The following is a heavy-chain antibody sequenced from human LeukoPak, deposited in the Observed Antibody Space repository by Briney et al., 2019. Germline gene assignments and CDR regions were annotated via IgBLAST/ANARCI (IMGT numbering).Heavy chain of an antibody. CDR1: GYTFTGYY. D-gene: IGHD1-26*01. CDR3: ARVEWELPTNFDY. CDR2: INPNSGGT. J-gene: IGHJ4*02. Sequence: GASVKVSCKASGYTFTGYYMHWVRQAPGQGLEWMGWINPNSGGTNYAQKFQGRVTMTRDTSISTAYMELSRLRSDDTAVYYCARVEWELPTNFDYWGQGTLVTVSS. V-gene: IGHV1-2*02.